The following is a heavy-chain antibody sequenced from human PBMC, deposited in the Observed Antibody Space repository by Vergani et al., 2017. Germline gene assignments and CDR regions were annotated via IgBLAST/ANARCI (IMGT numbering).Heavy chain of an antibody. Sequence: QVQLQESGPGLVKPSQTLSLTCTVSGGSISSGGYYWSWIRQHPGKGLEWIGYIYYSGSTYYNPSLTRRVTISVDTSNNQFSLKLSSVTAADTAVYYCARGYCSGGSCYSDWFDPWGQGTLVTVSS. CDR3: ARGYCSGGSCYSDWFDP. J-gene: IGHJ5*02. D-gene: IGHD2-15*01. CDR1: GGSISSGGYY. V-gene: IGHV4-31*03. CDR2: IYYSGST.